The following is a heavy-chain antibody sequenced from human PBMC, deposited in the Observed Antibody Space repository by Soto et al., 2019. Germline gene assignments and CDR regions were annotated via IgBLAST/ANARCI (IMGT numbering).Heavy chain of an antibody. CDR1: GFTFSSYG. V-gene: IGHV3-33*01. CDR3: ARVWDYEHEPDY. J-gene: IGHJ4*02. Sequence: GGSLRLSCAASGFTFSSYGMHWVRQAPGKGLEWVAVIWYDGSNKYYADSVKGRFTISRDNSKNTLYLQMNSLRAEDTAVYYCARVWDYEHEPDYWGQGTLVTVSS. CDR2: IWYDGSNK. D-gene: IGHD1-7*01.